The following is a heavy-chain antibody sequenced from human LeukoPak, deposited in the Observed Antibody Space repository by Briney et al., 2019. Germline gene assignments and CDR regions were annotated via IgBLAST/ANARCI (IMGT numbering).Heavy chain of an antibody. D-gene: IGHD4-11*01. J-gene: IGHJ4*02. V-gene: IGHV3-30-3*01. CDR1: GFTFSSYA. Sequence: GGSLRLSCAASGFTFSSYAMQWVRQAPGKGLEWVAVISYDGSNKNYADSVKGRFTISRDNSKNTLYLQMNSLRSEDTAVYYCARDRAVGCSKRHFDYWGQGTLVTVSS. CDR3: ARDRAVGCSKRHFDY. CDR2: ISYDGSNK.